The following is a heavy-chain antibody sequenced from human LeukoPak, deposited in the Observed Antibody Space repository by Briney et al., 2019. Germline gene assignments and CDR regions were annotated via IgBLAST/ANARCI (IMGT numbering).Heavy chain of an antibody. J-gene: IGHJ4*02. V-gene: IGHV4-59*08. D-gene: IGHD2-2*01. CDR3: ARLGIGVVPSAMLGDYYFDY. Sequence: SETLSLTCTDSGGSISSYYWSWIRQPPGKGLEWIGYIYYSGSTNYNPSLKSRVTISVDTSKNQFSLKLTSVTAADTAVYYCARLGIGVVPSAMLGDYYFDYWGQGTLVTVSS. CDR1: GGSISSYY. CDR2: IYYSGST.